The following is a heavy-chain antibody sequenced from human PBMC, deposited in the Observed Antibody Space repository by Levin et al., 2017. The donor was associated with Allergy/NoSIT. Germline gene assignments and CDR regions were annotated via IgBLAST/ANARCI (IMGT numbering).Heavy chain of an antibody. D-gene: IGHD3-10*01. J-gene: IGHJ4*02. Sequence: PGGSLRLSCAASGFTFNIYGMHWVRQAPGKGLEWVALIWNDSRNNKYADSVKGRFTISRDNSKNTLYLQMNSLRVDDTAVYYCASEYDRALGSYFDYWGQGTLVTVSS. CDR1: GFTFNIYG. CDR3: ASEYDRALGSYFDY. CDR2: IWNDSRNN. V-gene: IGHV3-33*01.